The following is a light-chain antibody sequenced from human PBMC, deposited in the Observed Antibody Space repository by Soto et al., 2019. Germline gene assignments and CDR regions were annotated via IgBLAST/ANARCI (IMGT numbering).Light chain of an antibody. CDR1: QYIDTY. V-gene: IGKV1-39*01. CDR2: AAS. J-gene: IGKJ4*01. CDR3: QQTHSVPQT. Sequence: DLQMAQSPSSLSASVGDRVTITCRASQYIDTYLHWYQQKPGKAPKLLIYAASSLQSGVPSRFSGSGSGTDFTLPISSLQPEDFASYFCQQTHSVPQTFGGGTKVEIK.